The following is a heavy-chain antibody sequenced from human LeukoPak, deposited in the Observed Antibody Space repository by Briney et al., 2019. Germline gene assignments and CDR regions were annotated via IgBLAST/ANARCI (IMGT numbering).Heavy chain of an antibody. CDR1: GFTFSSYS. CDR3: ARVPLLWFGLDV. D-gene: IGHD3-10*01. CDR2: ISSSSSYI. V-gene: IGHV3-21*01. Sequence: GGSLRLSCAASGFTFSSYSMNWVRQAPGKGLEWVSSISSSSSYIYYAHSVKGRFTISRDNAKNSLYLQMNSLRAEDTAVYYCARVPLLWFGLDVWGQGTTVTVSS. J-gene: IGHJ6*02.